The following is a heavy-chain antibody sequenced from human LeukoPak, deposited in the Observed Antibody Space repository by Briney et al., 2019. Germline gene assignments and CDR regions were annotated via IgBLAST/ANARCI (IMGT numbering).Heavy chain of an antibody. CDR3: ARVGSGSYPYFDY. J-gene: IGHJ4*02. Sequence: SETLSLTCAVSGGSISSGGYSWSWIRQPPGKGLEWIGYIYHSGSTYYNPSLKSRVTISVDMSKNQFSLKLSSVTAADTAVYYCARVGSGSYPYFDYWGQGTLVTVSS. CDR1: GGSISSGGYS. CDR2: IYHSGST. V-gene: IGHV4-30-2*01. D-gene: IGHD1-26*01.